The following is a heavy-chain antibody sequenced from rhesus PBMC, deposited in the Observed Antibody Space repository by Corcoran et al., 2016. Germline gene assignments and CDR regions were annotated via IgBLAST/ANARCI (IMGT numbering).Heavy chain of an antibody. CDR2: ISGSGGNN. D-gene: IGHD2-39*02. CDR1: GGSITSNY. CDR3: ARERGGISSDVDY. V-gene: IGHV4-173*01. J-gene: IGHJ4*01. Sequence: QLQLQESGPGLVKPSETLSLTCAVSGGSITSNYWNWIRQPPGKALVWIGRISGSGGNNDYKPSLKSRVTISTDTSKNQFSLKLGSVTAADTAVYYCARERGGISSDVDYWGQGVLVTVSS.